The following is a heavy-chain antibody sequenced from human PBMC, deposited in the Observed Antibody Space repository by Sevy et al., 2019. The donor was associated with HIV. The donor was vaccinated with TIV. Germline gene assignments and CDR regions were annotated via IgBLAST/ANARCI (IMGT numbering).Heavy chain of an antibody. Sequence: GGSQRLSCAASGFTFSNYALSWVRQAPGKGLEWVSAVSGSGGKTYYADSVKGRFTISRDTSNNTLFLHMNSLRAEDTAVYYCATHRRRDGYSYGAFDIWGQGTMVTVSS. CDR3: ATHRRRDGYSYGAFDI. D-gene: IGHD4-4*01. CDR2: VSGSGGKT. CDR1: GFTFSNYA. V-gene: IGHV3-23*01. J-gene: IGHJ3*02.